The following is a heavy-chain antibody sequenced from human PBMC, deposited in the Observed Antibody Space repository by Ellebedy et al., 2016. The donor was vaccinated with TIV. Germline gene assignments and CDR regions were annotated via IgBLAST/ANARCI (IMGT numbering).Heavy chain of an antibody. D-gene: IGHD6-19*01. J-gene: IGHJ6*02. V-gene: IGHV3-66*01. CDR3: AKVGGWLVGPMDV. CDR1: GFNVRSSY. CDR2: LYSGGNT. Sequence: GGSLRLSCVASGFNVRSSYMSWVRQAPGKGLEWVSVLYSGGNTYYADSVRGRFTISRDNSKNTLYLQMNSLRAEDTAVYYCAKVGGWLVGPMDVWGQGTTVTVSS.